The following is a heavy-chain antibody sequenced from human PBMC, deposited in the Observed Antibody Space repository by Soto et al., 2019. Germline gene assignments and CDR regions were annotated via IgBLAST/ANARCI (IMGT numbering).Heavy chain of an antibody. J-gene: IGHJ4*02. CDR1: GFTFSTYG. Sequence: EVQLVESGGGLVQPGGSLRLSCVGSGFTFSTYGMSWVRQAPGKGLEWVANIKQDGSEKYYVDSVRGRFTISRDNAKNSLYLQMNTLRAEDTAVYYCARVWKQQPTLAYLGQGTLVTVSS. CDR3: ARVWKQQPTLAY. CDR2: IKQDGSEK. D-gene: IGHD6-13*01. V-gene: IGHV3-7*01.